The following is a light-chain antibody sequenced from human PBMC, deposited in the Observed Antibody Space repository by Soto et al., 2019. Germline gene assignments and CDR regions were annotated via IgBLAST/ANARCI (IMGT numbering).Light chain of an antibody. V-gene: IGKV3-15*01. CDR1: QSVGNN. CDR2: GAS. J-gene: IGKJ2*01. CDR3: QQCDNWPRT. Sequence: ETVMTQSPATLSVSPGERVPLSCRASQSVGNNLAWYQQKTGQVPRLLIHGASTRATGIPARFSGSGSGTEFTLTISSLQSEDFAVYYCQQCDNWPRTFGQGTKVDIK.